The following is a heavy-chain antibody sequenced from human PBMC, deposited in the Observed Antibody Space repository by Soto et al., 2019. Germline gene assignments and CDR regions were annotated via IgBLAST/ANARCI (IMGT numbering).Heavy chain of an antibody. CDR2: IKEDGSEK. CDR1: GITFSDYW. J-gene: IGHJ4*02. Sequence: EVQLVESGGGLVQPGGSLRLSCAASGITFSDYWMSWVRQAPGKGLEWVANIKEDGSEKYYVESVEGRFTISRDNAKNSLYMQMNSLRAEDTAVYYCARDYNREFDYWGQGTPVTFPS. V-gene: IGHV3-7*05. CDR3: ARDYNREFDY. D-gene: IGHD3-10*01.